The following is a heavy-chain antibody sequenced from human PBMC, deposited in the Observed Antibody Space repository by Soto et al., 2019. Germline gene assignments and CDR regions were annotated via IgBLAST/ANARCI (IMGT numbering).Heavy chain of an antibody. CDR3: AKDLRVFGIVNGEYYYYGMDV. CDR2: IWYDGSSK. V-gene: IGHV3-33*06. J-gene: IGHJ6*02. D-gene: IGHD3-3*01. Sequence: GGSLRLSCAASGFTFNNYAMHWVRQAPGKGLEWVALIWYDGSSKYYADSVKGRFTISRDNSKNTLYLQMNSLRAEDTAVYSCAKDLRVFGIVNGEYYYYGMDVWGQGTTVTVS. CDR1: GFTFNNYA.